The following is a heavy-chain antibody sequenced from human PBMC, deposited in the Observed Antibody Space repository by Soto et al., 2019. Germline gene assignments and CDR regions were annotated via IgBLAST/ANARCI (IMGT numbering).Heavy chain of an antibody. Sequence: QVQLQESGAGLVKPSETLSLTCTVSAGSISPYYWGWVRQAPGKGPEWNGYIYYTGTTKYTPALRSRVTVLLDTSKRQFSLRLSTVTAADTAVYYCARGSARNTIFGVVISDFDYWGQGALVTV. CDR1: AGSISPYY. CDR3: ARGSARNTIFGVVISDFDY. D-gene: IGHD3-3*01. V-gene: IGHV4-59*01. CDR2: IYYTGTT. J-gene: IGHJ4*02.